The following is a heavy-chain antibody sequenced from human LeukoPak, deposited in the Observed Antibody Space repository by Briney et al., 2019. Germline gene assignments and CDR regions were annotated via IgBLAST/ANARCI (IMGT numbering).Heavy chain of an antibody. CDR2: ISAYNGNT. D-gene: IGHD5-18*01. CDR1: GYTFTSYG. V-gene: IGHV1-18*01. Sequence: ASVKVSCKASGYTFTSYGISWVRQAPGQGLEWMGWISAYNGNTNYAQKLQGRVTMTTDTSTSTVYMELYSLTSEDTAVYYCARDRGYSYAKKSSYYYYMDVWGKGTTVTISS. CDR3: ARDRGYSYAKKSSYYYYMDV. J-gene: IGHJ6*03.